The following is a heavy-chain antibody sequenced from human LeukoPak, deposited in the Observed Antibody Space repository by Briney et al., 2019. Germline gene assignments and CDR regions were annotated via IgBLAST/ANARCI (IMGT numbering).Heavy chain of an antibody. CDR2: INHSGST. J-gene: IGHJ5*02. CDR3: ARYDYPGGFDP. CDR1: GGSFSGYY. V-gene: IGHV4-34*01. D-gene: IGHD4-11*01. Sequence: SETLSLTCAVYGGSFSGYYWSWIRQPPGKGLEWIGEINHSGSTNYNPSLKSRVTISVDTSKNQFSLKLSSVTAADTAVYYCARYDYPGGFDPWGQGTLVTVSS.